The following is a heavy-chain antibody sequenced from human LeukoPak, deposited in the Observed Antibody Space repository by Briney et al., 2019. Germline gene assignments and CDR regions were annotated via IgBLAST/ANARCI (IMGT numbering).Heavy chain of an antibody. D-gene: IGHD2-2*01. CDR3: AKGGAQDIVVVPAAMSYFDY. Sequence: PGGSLRLSCAASGFTFSSYAMSWVRQAPGKGLEWVSAISGSGGSTYYADSVKGRFTISRDNSKNTLYLQMNSLRAEDTAVYYCAKGGAQDIVVVPAAMSYFDYWGQGTLVTVSS. CDR2: ISGSGGST. CDR1: GFTFSSYA. V-gene: IGHV3-23*01. J-gene: IGHJ4*02.